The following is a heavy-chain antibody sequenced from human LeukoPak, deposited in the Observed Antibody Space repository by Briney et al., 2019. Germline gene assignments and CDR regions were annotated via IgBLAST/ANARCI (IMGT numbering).Heavy chain of an antibody. Sequence: SETLSLTCTVSGGSISSGGYYWSWIRQHPGKGLEWIGYIYYSGSTYYNPSLKSRVTISVDTSKNQFSLKLSSVTAADTAVYYCAMGSGSSSSYYAFDIWGQGTMVTVSS. CDR1: GGSISSGGYY. J-gene: IGHJ3*02. CDR2: IYYSGST. CDR3: AMGSGSSSSYYAFDI. D-gene: IGHD6-6*01. V-gene: IGHV4-31*03.